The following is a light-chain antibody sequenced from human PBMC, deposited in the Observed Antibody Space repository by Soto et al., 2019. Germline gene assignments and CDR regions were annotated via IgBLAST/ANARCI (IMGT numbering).Light chain of an antibody. CDR2: EVT. Sequence: QSALTQPPSASGSPGQSVTISCTGTSSDVGGYNCVSWYQQHPGKAPQLMIYEVTKRPSGVPDRFSGSKSGNTASLTVSGXXXXXXXDYYCSSYAGSNTVLFGGGTQLTVL. CDR1: SSDVGGYNC. CDR3: SSYAGSNTVL. J-gene: IGLJ2*01. V-gene: IGLV2-8*01.